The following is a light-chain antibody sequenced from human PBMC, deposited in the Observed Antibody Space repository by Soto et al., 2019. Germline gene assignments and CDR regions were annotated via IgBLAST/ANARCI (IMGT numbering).Light chain of an antibody. CDR3: QQYNNWPPNT. CDR2: HVS. Sequence: EIVMTQSPATLSVSPGERATLSCRASQSVSSNLAWYQQKPGQAPRLLIYHVSTRATGIPARFSGSGSGTEFTLIISSLQSEDFAVYYCQQYNNWPPNTFGQGTKLEIK. V-gene: IGKV3-15*01. J-gene: IGKJ2*01. CDR1: QSVSSN.